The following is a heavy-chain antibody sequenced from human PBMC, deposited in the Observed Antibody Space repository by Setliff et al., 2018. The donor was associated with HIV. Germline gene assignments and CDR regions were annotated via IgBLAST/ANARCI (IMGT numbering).Heavy chain of an antibody. CDR2: IYIYNSGST. V-gene: IGHV4-4*08. CDR1: GGSFSGYY. Sequence: SETLSLTCSVSGGSFSGYYWSWIRQPPGKGLEWIGYIYIYNSGSTNYNPSRTSRVTISVDTSKNQYSLKLSSVTAADTAVYYCARLAASIAARRRFDYWGKGTLVTVSS. J-gene: IGHJ4*02. CDR3: ARLAASIAARRRFDY. D-gene: IGHD6-6*01.